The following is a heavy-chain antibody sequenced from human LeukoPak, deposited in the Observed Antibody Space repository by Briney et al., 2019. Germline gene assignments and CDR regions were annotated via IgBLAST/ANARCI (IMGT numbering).Heavy chain of an antibody. J-gene: IGHJ4*02. Sequence: GGSLRLSCAASGFTFSSYSMNWVRQAPGKGLEWVSVIYSGGSTYYADSVKGRFTISRDNSKNTLYLQMNSLRAEDTAVYYCANGGSYYPFDYWGQGTLVTVSS. V-gene: IGHV3-53*01. CDR2: IYSGGST. CDR1: GFTFSSYS. D-gene: IGHD1-26*01. CDR3: ANGGSYYPFDY.